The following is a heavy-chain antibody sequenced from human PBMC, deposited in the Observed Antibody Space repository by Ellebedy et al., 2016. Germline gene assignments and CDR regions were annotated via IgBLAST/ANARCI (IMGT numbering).Heavy chain of an antibody. V-gene: IGHV3-21*06. Sequence: GESLKISXAASGFPFSLAGMTWIRQAPGKGLEWVATVSRGREAYYADPFKGRFFISRDNDLNSVFLQLNNLRVEDTAVYYCSRDGREWSRDCWGQGTLVTVSS. J-gene: IGHJ4*02. CDR2: VSRGREA. CDR1: GFPFSLAG. CDR3: SRDGREWSRDC. D-gene: IGHD3-3*01.